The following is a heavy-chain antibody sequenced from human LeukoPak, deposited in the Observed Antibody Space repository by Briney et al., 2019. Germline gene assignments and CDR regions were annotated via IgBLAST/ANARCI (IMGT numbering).Heavy chain of an antibody. D-gene: IGHD3-3*01. CDR1: GFTFSSYG. J-gene: IGHJ4*02. CDR3: ARETYYDFWSGYSMGVDY. CDR2: IWYDGSNK. Sequence: PGGFLRLSCAASGFTFSSYGMHWVRQAPGKGLEWVAVIWYDGSNKYYADSVKGRFTISRDNSKNTLYLQMNSLRAEDTAVYYCARETYYDFWSGYSMGVDYWGQGTLVTVSS. V-gene: IGHV3-33*01.